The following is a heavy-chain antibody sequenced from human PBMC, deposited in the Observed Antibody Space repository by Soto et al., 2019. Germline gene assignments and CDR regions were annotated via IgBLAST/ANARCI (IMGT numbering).Heavy chain of an antibody. CDR2: INSGASNT. V-gene: IGHV3-74*01. J-gene: IGHJ4*02. Sequence: GGSLRLSCAASGFTFSSSWRHWVRQAPGKGLVWVSRINSGASNTNYADSVKGRSTISRDNAKNTLYLQMDSLTAEDTAVYYCARGPSGWFGYDYWGQGTLVTVSS. CDR1: GFTFSSSW. CDR3: ARGPSGWFGYDY. D-gene: IGHD6-19*01.